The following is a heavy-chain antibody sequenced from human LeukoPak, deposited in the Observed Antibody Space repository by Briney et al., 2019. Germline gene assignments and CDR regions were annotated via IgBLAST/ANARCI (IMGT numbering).Heavy chain of an antibody. V-gene: IGHV1-18*01. CDR3: ATLAVADLPPCGDYYYYMDV. CDR2: ISAYNGNT. CDR1: GYTFTSYG. D-gene: IGHD6-19*01. Sequence: ASVKVSCKASGYTFTSYGISWVRQAPGQGLEWMGWISAYNGNTNYAQKLQGRVTMTTDTSTSTGYMELRSLRSDDTAVYYCATLAVADLPPCGDYYYYMDVWGKGTTVTVSS. J-gene: IGHJ6*03.